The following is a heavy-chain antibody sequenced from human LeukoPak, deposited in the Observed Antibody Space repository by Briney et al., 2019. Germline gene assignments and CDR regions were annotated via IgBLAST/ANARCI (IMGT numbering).Heavy chain of an antibody. CDR2: IYYRGST. Sequence: SETLSLTCTVSGDSISSSSHYWAWNRQAPGKGLGWIGRIYYRGSTNYNPSLKSRVIISVDTSKNQFSLKLSSVTAADTAVYYSARLTAMGTRYYYYMDVWGKGTTVTVSS. D-gene: IGHD5-18*01. V-gene: IGHV4-39*07. CDR1: GDSISSSSHY. CDR3: ARLTAMGTRYYYYMDV. J-gene: IGHJ6*03.